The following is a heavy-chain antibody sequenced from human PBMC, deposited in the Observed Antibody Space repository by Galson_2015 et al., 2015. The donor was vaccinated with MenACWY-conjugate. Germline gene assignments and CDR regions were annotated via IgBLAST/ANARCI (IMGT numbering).Heavy chain of an antibody. CDR1: GDSVSSDSAA. J-gene: IGHJ5*02. Sequence: CAISGDSVSSDSAAWNWIRQSQSRGLEWLGRTSYRSKWYNDYAVSVKSRITINPDTSKNQFSLHLNSVTPDDTALYYCARVRCSSHNWVDPWGQGTLVTVSS. D-gene: IGHD2-2*01. V-gene: IGHV6-1*01. CDR2: TSYRSKWYN. CDR3: ARVRCSSHNWVDP.